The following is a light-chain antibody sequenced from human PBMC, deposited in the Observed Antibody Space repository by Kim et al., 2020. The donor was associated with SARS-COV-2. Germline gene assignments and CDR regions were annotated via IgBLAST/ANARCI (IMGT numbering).Light chain of an antibody. J-gene: IGKJ2*01. V-gene: IGKV3-15*01. CDR1: QNVFSN. CDR2: GAS. CDR3: HQYHNWPPYT. Sequence: VSPGERATLACRTSQNVFSNLAVYQQKPGQAPKLLIYGASTRATGIPARYSASGSGTEFTLTISSLQSEDFVVYYCHQYHNWPPYTFGQGTKLEI.